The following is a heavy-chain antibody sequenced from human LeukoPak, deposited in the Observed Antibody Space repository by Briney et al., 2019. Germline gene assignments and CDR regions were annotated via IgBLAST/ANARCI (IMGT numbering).Heavy chain of an antibody. D-gene: IGHD1/OR15-1a*01. J-gene: IGHJ4*02. CDR3: AKVNNYDDY. V-gene: IGHV3-30*18. CDR2: ISPDGNKE. Sequence: GGSLRLSCAASGFTFSILGIHWVRQAPGKGLEWVAAISPDGNKEYYTESVKGRFTVSRDSSNNMIYLQMNSLRGEDSAVYYCAKVNNYDDYWGQGTLVTVSS. CDR1: GFTFSILG.